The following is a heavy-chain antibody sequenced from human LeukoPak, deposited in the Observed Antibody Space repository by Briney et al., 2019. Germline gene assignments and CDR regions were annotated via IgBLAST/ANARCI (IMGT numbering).Heavy chain of an antibody. V-gene: IGHV1-69*13. Sequence: SVEVSCKASGGTFSSYAISWVRQAPGQGLEWMGGIIPIFGTANYAQKFQGRVTITADESTSTAYMELSSLRSEDTAVYYCATYKGGDGGNGRRAFDIWGQGTMVTVSS. CDR2: IIPIFGTA. D-gene: IGHD4-23*01. J-gene: IGHJ3*02. CDR1: GGTFSSYA. CDR3: ATYKGGDGGNGRRAFDI.